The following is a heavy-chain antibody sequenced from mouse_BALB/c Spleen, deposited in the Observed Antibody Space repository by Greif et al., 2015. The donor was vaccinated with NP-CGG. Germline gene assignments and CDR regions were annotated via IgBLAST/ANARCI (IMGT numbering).Heavy chain of an antibody. CDR2: FYPGSGSI. CDR1: GYTFTEYI. CDR3: ARHEGGYDGYNEAWFAY. Sequence: VKLMESGAELVKPGASVKLSCKASGYTFTEYIIHWVKQRSGQGLEWIGWFYPGSGSIKYNEKFKDKATWTADKSSSTDYMELSRLTSEGSAVYFCARHEGGYDGYNEAWFAYWGQGTLVTVSA. D-gene: IGHD2-3*01. V-gene: IGHV1-62-2*01. J-gene: IGHJ3*01.